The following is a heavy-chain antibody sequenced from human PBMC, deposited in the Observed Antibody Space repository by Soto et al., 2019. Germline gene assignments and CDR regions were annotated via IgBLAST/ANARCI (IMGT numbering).Heavy chain of an antibody. D-gene: IGHD6-25*01. V-gene: IGHV3-7*01. CDR2: IKEDGSDK. CDR3: ARFTRGSSVDY. J-gene: IGHJ4*02. Sequence: EVQLVESGGDLFQPGGSLRLSCVASGFTFNTYWMSWVRQAPGKGLEWVANIKEDGSDKYYVDSVKGRSTISRDNAKNLLYLQMNGLGAGDTSMYYCARFTRGSSVDYWGQGTLVTVSS. CDR1: GFTFNTYW.